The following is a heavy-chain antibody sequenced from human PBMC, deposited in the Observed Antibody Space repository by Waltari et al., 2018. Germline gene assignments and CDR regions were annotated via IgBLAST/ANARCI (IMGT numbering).Heavy chain of an antibody. CDR1: GYSFTSYW. CDR3: ARPTCSSTSCYAFDY. CDR2: IYPVNSNT. Sequence: EVQLVQSGAEVKKPGESLKISCKGSGYSFTSYWIGWVRQMPGKGLEWMGIIYPVNSNTRYSPSCQGQVTISADKSISTAYLQWSSLKASDTAMYYWARPTCSSTSCYAFDYWGQGTLVTVSS. J-gene: IGHJ4*02. V-gene: IGHV5-51*03. D-gene: IGHD2-2*01.